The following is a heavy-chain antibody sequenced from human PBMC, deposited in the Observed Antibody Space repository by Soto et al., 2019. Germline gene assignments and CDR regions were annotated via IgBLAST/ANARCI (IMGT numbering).Heavy chain of an antibody. CDR1: GFTFGSYA. Sequence: QVQLVESGGGVVQPGRSLRLSCAASGFTFGSYAMHWVRQAPGKGLEWVAVISYDGRNKYYADSVKGRFTISRDNSKNTLYLQMNSLRPDDTAVYYCARETDGMDVWGQGTTVTVSS. V-gene: IGHV3-30*04. J-gene: IGHJ6*02. CDR3: ARETDGMDV. D-gene: IGHD2-21*02. CDR2: ISYDGRNK.